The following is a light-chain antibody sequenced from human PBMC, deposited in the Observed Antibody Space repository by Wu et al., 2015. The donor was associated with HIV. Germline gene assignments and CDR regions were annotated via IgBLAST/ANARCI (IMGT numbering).Light chain of an antibody. Sequence: EIVLTQSPGTLSLSPGERATLSCRASQSVTNNYLAWYQQKPGQAPRLLIYGATSRATGIPDRFSGSGSEKDFTLTITRVEPEDFAVYYCQQYSSSPRTFGQGTRLEFK. CDR3: QQYSSSPRT. J-gene: IGKJ1*01. CDR2: GAT. CDR1: QSVTNNY. V-gene: IGKV3-20*01.